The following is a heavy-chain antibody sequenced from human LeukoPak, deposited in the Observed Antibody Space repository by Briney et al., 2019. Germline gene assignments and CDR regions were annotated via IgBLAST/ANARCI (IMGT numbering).Heavy chain of an antibody. V-gene: IGHV3-21*01. CDR2: ISSSSSYI. Sequence: GGSLRLSCAASGFTFSSYSMNWVRQAPGKGLEWVSSISSSSSYIYYADSVKGRFTISRDNAKNSLYLQMNSLRAEDTAVYYCARDQAECSRSSCYERGFDYWGQGTLVTVSS. D-gene: IGHD2-2*01. J-gene: IGHJ4*02. CDR3: ARDQAECSRSSCYERGFDY. CDR1: GFTFSSYS.